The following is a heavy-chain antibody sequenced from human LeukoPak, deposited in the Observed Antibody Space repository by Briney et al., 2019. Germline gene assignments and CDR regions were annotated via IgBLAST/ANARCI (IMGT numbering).Heavy chain of an antibody. CDR3: ARVRGIAVAGVYYFDY. CDR2: INPNSGGT. J-gene: IGHJ4*02. Sequence: ASVKVSCKASGYTFTGYYMHWVRQAPGQGLEWMGWINPNSGGTNYAQKFQGRVTMTRDTSISTAYMELSRLRSDDTAVYYCARVRGIAVAGVYYFDYWGQGTLVTVSS. V-gene: IGHV1-2*02. CDR1: GYTFTGYY. D-gene: IGHD6-19*01.